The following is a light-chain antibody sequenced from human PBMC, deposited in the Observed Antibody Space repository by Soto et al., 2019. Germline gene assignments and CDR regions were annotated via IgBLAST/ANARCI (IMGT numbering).Light chain of an antibody. J-gene: IGKJ1*01. V-gene: IGKV3-15*01. CDR2: GAS. CDR1: QSISDT. CDR3: QQYDNWPWT. Sequence: EIVMTQSPATLSVSPGGRATLSCRASQSISDTLAWYQQKPGQAPRLLIHGASTRAPGFPARFSGRGSGTDFPLTISSLQSEDFAVYYCQQYDNWPWTFGQGTKVEIK.